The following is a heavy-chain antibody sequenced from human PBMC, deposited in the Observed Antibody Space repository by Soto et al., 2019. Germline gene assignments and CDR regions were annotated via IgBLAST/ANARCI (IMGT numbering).Heavy chain of an antibody. V-gene: IGHV3-33*01. Sequence: GGSLRLSCAASGFSFRSYGMHWVRQPPGKGLEWVATIWYDGSKKYYGESVKGRFSVSRDNSKSTLDLQMNSLRVEDTGVYYCAIEHGYCSGGTCPSELECWCQGAL. CDR2: IWYDGSKK. CDR3: AIEHGYCSGGTCPSELEC. D-gene: IGHD2-15*01. J-gene: IGHJ4*02. CDR1: GFSFRSYG.